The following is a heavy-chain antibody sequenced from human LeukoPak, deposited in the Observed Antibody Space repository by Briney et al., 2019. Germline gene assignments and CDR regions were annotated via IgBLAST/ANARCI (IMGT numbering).Heavy chain of an antibody. CDR2: IYTSGST. CDR1: GGSISSYY. V-gene: IGHV4-4*09. Sequence: SGTLSLTCTVSGGSISSYYWSWIRQPPGKGLEWIGYIYTSGSTNYNPSLKSRVTISVDTSKNQFSLKLSSVTAADTAVYYCARAPPWSYYYYMDVWGKGTTVTVSS. CDR3: ARAPPWSYYYYMDV. J-gene: IGHJ6*03. D-gene: IGHD3-3*01.